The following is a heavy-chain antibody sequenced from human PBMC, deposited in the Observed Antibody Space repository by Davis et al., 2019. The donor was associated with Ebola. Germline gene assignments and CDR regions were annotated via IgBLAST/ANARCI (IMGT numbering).Heavy chain of an antibody. CDR1: GYTFTGYY. V-gene: IGHV1-2*02. J-gene: IGHJ6*03. D-gene: IGHD2-15*01. Sequence: ASVKVSCKASGYTFTGYYMHWVRQAPGQGLEWMGWINPNSGGTNYAQKFQGRVTMTRDTSISTAYMELSRLRSDDTAVYYCARDRPYGLLYYYYYMDVWGKGTTVTVSS. CDR3: ARDRPYGLLYYYYYMDV. CDR2: INPNSGGT.